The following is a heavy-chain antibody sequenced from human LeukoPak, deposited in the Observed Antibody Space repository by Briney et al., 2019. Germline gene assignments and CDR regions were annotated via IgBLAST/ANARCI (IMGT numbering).Heavy chain of an antibody. CDR2: ISLTGDST. CDR1: GFTLSNHA. V-gene: IGHV3-64*01. Sequence: GGSLRLSCAASGFTLSNHAVHWLRQGPGKGLEYVSAISLTGDSTYYANSVKGRFTISRDDSKNTLYLQMGSLQTEDMAVYYCERSYASGIHDVDVWGKGSTVTVSS. CDR3: ERSYASGIHDVDV. J-gene: IGHJ6*04. D-gene: IGHD3-10*01.